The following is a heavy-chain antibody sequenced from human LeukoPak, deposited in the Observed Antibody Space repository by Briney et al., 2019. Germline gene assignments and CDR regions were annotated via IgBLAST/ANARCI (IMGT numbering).Heavy chain of an antibody. Sequence: SETLSLTCSISGVSISRSFYYWGWIRQPPGKRLEWIGNVYYSGGTYYNPSLKSRVSMSVDTSQNQFSLTLTSVTAADTAVYFCARRPNPPADDGDYWRFDVWGQGRRVTVSS. CDR3: ARRPNPPADDGDYWRFDV. CDR1: GVSISRSFYY. J-gene: IGHJ3*01. D-gene: IGHD4-17*01. CDR2: VYYSGGT. V-gene: IGHV4-39*01.